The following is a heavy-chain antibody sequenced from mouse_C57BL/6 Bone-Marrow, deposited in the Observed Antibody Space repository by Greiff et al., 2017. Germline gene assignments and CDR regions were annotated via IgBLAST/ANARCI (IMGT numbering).Heavy chain of an antibody. CDR3: TRATMRWYFDV. Sequence: EVKLMESGEGLVKPGGSLKLSCAASGFTFSSYAMSWVRQTPEKRLEWVAYISSGGDYIYYADTVKGRFTISRDNARNTLYLQMSRLTSEDTAMYYCTRATMRWYFDVWGTGTTVTVSS. V-gene: IGHV5-9-1*02. D-gene: IGHD2-4*01. CDR1: GFTFSSYA. J-gene: IGHJ1*03. CDR2: ISSGGDYI.